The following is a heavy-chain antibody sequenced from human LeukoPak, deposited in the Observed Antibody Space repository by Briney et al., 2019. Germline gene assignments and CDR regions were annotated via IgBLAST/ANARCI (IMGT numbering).Heavy chain of an antibody. CDR1: GGSIDTYY. CDR3: ARNLYSGSYRLLAY. D-gene: IGHD1-26*01. Sequence: SETLSLTCTVSGGSIDTYYWSWIRQPPGKGLEWIGYIYYSGSTNYNPSLKSRITMSVDTSRNQISLKLSSVTAADTAFYYCARNLYSGSYRLLAYWGQGTLVTVSS. CDR2: IYYSGST. J-gene: IGHJ4*02. V-gene: IGHV4-59*01.